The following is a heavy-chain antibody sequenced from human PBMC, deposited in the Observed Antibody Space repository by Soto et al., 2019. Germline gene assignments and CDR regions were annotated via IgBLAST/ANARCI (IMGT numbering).Heavy chain of an antibody. J-gene: IGHJ4*02. CDR3: ARAVAGTPDY. V-gene: IGHV3-66*01. D-gene: IGHD6-19*01. Sequence: EVQLVESGGGLVQPGGSLRLSCAVSGFTVSSNYMSWVRQAPGKGLEWVSVIYSGGSTYYADSVKGRFTISRDNSKNTQYLQMNSLRAEDTAVYYCARAVAGTPDYWGQGTLVTVSS. CDR1: GFTVSSNY. CDR2: IYSGGST.